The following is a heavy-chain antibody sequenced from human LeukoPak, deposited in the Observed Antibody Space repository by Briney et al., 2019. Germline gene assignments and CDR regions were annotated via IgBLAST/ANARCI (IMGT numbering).Heavy chain of an antibody. CDR2: IYTSGST. J-gene: IGHJ4*02. CDR3: ARVRVDSSGYPFDY. V-gene: IGHV4-61*02. CDR1: GGSISSGSYY. Sequence: SETLSLTCTVSGGSISSGSYYWSWIRQPAGKGLEWIGRIYTSGSTNYNPSLKSRVTISVDKSENHFSLRLSSVTAADTAVYYCARVRVDSSGYPFDYWGQGTLVTVSS. D-gene: IGHD3-22*01.